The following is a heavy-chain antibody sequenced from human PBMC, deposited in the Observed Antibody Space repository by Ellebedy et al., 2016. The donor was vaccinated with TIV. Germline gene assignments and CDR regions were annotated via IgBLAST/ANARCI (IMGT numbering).Heavy chain of an antibody. J-gene: IGHJ4*02. CDR1: GFTLSDHY. D-gene: IGHD1-26*01. V-gene: IGHV3-72*01. CDR2: TRNKARSYTT. CDR3: ARGVEGAISDY. Sequence: GGSLRLSCAASGFTLSDHYMDLVRQAPGKGLEWVGRTRNKARSYTTVYAASVKGRFTISRDDSKNSLYLQMNSLKTEDTAVYYCARGVEGAISDYWGQGTLVTVSS.